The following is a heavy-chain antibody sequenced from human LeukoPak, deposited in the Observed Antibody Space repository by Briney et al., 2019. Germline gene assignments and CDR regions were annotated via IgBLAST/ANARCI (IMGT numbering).Heavy chain of an antibody. D-gene: IGHD3-22*01. CDR3: ARETGFDSSGLGY. V-gene: IGHV3-53*01. J-gene: IGHJ4*02. Sequence: PGGSLRLSCAASGFTVSSNYMSWVRQAPGKGLEWVSVIYSGGGTYYADSVKGRFTISRDNSKNTLYLQMNSLRAEDTAVYYCARETGFDSSGLGYWGQGTLVTVSS. CDR2: IYSGGGT. CDR1: GFTVSSNY.